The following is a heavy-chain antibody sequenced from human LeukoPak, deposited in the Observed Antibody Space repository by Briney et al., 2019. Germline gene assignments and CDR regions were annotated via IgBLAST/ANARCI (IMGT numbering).Heavy chain of an antibody. D-gene: IGHD3-9*01. Sequence: GGSLRLSCAASGFTFSSYAMGWVRQAPGKGLEWVSAISGSGASTYYADSVKGRFTISRDNSKTTLYLQMNSLRAEDTAVYYCAKAMYDILTGYPYNWFDPWGQGTLVTVSS. V-gene: IGHV3-23*01. CDR3: AKAMYDILTGYPYNWFDP. J-gene: IGHJ5*02. CDR2: ISGSGAST. CDR1: GFTFSSYA.